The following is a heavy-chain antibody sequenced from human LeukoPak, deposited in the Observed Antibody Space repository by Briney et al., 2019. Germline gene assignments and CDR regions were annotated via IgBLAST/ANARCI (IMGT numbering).Heavy chain of an antibody. CDR3: ARARAPKNYYYMDV. J-gene: IGHJ6*03. CDR2: IGTAGDT. CDR1: GFTFSSYA. Sequence: GGSLRLSCAASGFTFSSYAMSWVRQATGKGLEWVSAIGTAGDTYYPGSVKGRFTISRENAKNSLYLQMNSLRAGDTAVYYCARARAPKNYYYMDVWGKGTTVTVSS. V-gene: IGHV3-13*01. D-gene: IGHD6-6*01.